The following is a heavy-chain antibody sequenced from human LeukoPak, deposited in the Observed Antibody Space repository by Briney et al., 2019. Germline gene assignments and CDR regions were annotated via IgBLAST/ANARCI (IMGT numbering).Heavy chain of an antibody. V-gene: IGHV4-59*01. J-gene: IGHJ3*02. CDR1: GGSLSSFH. D-gene: IGHD4-23*01. Sequence: SETLSLTCTVSGGSLSSFHWSWIRQPPGKGLDWIGYIYDTGSNNYNPSLKSRVTISVDTSMKQFSLELSSVTAADTAVYYCARATVVTHRFYTFDIWGQGTMVTVSS. CDR3: ARATVVTHRFYTFDI. CDR2: IYDTGSN.